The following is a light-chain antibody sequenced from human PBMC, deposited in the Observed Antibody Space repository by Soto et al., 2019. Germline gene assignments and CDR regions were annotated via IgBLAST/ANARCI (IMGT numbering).Light chain of an antibody. V-gene: IGLV2-14*01. CDR2: DVS. J-gene: IGLJ1*01. Sequence: QSALTQPASVSGSPGQSITISCTGTSSDVGAYNSVAWYQHNPGKAPKLMIYDVSNRPSGVSSRFSGSKSANTASLSISGLQADDEADYYCISYTSSSTLVFGTGTKLTVL. CDR3: ISYTSSSTLV. CDR1: SSDVGAYNS.